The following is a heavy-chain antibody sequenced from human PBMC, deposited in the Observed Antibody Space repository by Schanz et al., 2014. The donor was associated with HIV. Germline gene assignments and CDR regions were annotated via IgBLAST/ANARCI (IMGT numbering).Heavy chain of an antibody. CDR1: GYTFFDYD. CDR2: VNPNSGNT. J-gene: IGHJ6*02. V-gene: IGHV1-8*02. CDR3: ARKMSISNQWLRALYSNYGMDV. D-gene: IGHD5-12*01. Sequence: QVQLVQSGPEVKKPGASVRVSCETSGYTFFDYDINWVRQAPGQGLEWMGWVNPNSGNTGYAQKFQGRVTMTRKTSISTAYMELSSLKSEDTAVYYCARKMSISNQWLRALYSNYGMDVWGQGTTVTVSS.